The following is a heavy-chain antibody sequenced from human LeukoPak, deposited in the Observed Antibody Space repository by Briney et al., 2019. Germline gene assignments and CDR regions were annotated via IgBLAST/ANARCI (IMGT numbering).Heavy chain of an antibody. CDR2: KYYSGGS. CDR3: ARGGACPSSHYASGSYPYYYFGMDV. V-gene: IGHV4-31*03. D-gene: IGHD3-10*01. J-gene: IGHJ6*04. Sequence: PSQTLSLTCTVSGGTISSGDYFWSCLRQHPEKGLEWNGYKYYSGGSYYNPSLKSRVTKSLDTSKNQCTLKVSSVTAADTAVYCCARGGACPSSHYASGSYPYYYFGMDVWGKGTTVTASS. CDR1: GGTISSGDYF.